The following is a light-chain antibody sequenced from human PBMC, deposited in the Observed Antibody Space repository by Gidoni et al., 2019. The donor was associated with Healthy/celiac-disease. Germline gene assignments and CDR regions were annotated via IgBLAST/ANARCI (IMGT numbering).Light chain of an antibody. CDR1: SSDVGGYNY. CDR2: EVS. J-gene: IGLJ3*02. V-gene: IGLV2-14*01. Sequence: QSALTQPASVSASPGQPITISCTGTSSDVGGYNYVSWYQQHPGKAPKLMIYEVSNRPSGVSNRFSGSKSGNTASLTISGLQAEDEADYYCSSYTSSSTLGVFGGGTKLTVL. CDR3: SSYTSSSTLGV.